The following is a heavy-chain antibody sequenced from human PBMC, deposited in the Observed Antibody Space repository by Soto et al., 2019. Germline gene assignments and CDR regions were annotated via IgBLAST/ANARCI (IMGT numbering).Heavy chain of an antibody. CDR2: INHSGST. CDR3: ARGRVVPAAHYYYYMDV. D-gene: IGHD2-2*01. Sequence: SETLSLTCAVYGGSFSGYYWSWIRQPPGKGLEWIGEINHSGSTNYNPSLKSRVTISVDTSKNQFPLKLSSVTAADTAVYYCARGRVVPAAHYYYYMDVWGKGTTVTVSS. J-gene: IGHJ6*03. V-gene: IGHV4-34*01. CDR1: GGSFSGYY.